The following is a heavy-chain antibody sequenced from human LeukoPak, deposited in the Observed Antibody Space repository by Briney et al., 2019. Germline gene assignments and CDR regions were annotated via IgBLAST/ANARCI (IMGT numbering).Heavy chain of an antibody. D-gene: IGHD4-11*01. Sequence: VKVSCKASGGTFSSYAISWVRQAPGQGLEWMGRIIPIFGTANYAQKFQGRVTITTDESTSTAYMEVSSLRSEDTAVYYCARGLLSLHTPDYRRRYYMDVWGKGTTVTVSS. CDR1: GGTFSSYA. CDR3: ARGLLSLHTPDYRRRYYMDV. J-gene: IGHJ6*03. CDR2: IIPIFGTA. V-gene: IGHV1-69*13.